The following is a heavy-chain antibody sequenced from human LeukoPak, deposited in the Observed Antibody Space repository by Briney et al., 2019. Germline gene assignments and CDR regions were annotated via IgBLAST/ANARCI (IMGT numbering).Heavy chain of an antibody. CDR1: GGSISSGDYY. Sequence: NSSETLSLTCTVSGGSISSGDYYWSWIRQPPGKGLEWIGYIYYSGSTYYNPSLKSRVTISVDTSKNQFSLKLSSVTAADTAMYYCASQRYYDSSGYSPGYFDYGGQGTLVTVSS. CDR3: ASQRYYDSSGYSPGYFDY. J-gene: IGHJ4*02. D-gene: IGHD3-22*01. V-gene: IGHV4-30-4*01. CDR2: IYYSGST.